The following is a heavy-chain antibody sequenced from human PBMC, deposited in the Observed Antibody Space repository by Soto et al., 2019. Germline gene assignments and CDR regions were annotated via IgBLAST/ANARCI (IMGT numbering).Heavy chain of an antibody. CDR1: GGSISSYY. CDR3: ARVFVGEYSSSGAGY. D-gene: IGHD6-6*01. Sequence: TSETLSLTCTVSGGSISSYYWSWIRQPAGKGLEWIGRVYTSGSTNYNPSLRSRVTMSVDTSKNQFSLKLNSVTAADTAVYYCARVFVGEYSSSGAGYWGQGTLVTVSS. J-gene: IGHJ4*02. CDR2: VYTSGST. V-gene: IGHV4-4*07.